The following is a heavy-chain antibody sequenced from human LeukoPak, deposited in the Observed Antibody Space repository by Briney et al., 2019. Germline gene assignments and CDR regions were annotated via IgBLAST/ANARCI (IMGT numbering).Heavy chain of an antibody. Sequence: GGSLRLSCAASGCTFSSYSMNWVRQAPGKGLEWVSSISSSSSYIYYADSVKGRFTISRDNAKNSLYLQMNSLRAEDTAVYYCVRDNPRCCGVVPANIDDYWGQGTLVTVSS. V-gene: IGHV3-21*01. D-gene: IGHD2-15*01. J-gene: IGHJ4*02. CDR2: ISSSSSYI. CDR3: VRDNPRCCGVVPANIDDY. CDR1: GCTFSSYS.